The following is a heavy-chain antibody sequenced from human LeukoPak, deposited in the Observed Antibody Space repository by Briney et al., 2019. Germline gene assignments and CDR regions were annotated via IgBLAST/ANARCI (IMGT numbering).Heavy chain of an antibody. J-gene: IGHJ4*02. CDR3: ARDWRYCSSTSCLHPLDY. CDR2: ITSSSSTI. D-gene: IGHD2-2*01. Sequence: GGSLRLSCAASGFTFSSYSMNWVRQAPGKGLEWVSYITSSSSTIYYADSVKGRFTISRDNAKNSLYLQMNSLRAEDTAVYYCARDWRYCSSTSCLHPLDYWGQGTLVTVSS. V-gene: IGHV3-48*04. CDR1: GFTFSSYS.